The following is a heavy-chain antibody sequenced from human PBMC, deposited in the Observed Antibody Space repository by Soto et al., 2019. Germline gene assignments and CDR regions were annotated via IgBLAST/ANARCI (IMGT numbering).Heavy chain of an antibody. CDR1: EFSVSSNY. V-gene: IGHV3-53*04. CDR3: ARGRLEWLINHYFYMDV. J-gene: IGHJ6*03. CDR2: IYSNNNT. Sequence: GGSLRLSCAASEFSVSSNYMTWVRQAPGKGLEWVSVIYSNNNTYYADSVKGRFTISRHNSKNTVYLQINSLRAEDTAVYYCARGRLEWLINHYFYMDVWGKGTTVTVSS. D-gene: IGHD3-3*01.